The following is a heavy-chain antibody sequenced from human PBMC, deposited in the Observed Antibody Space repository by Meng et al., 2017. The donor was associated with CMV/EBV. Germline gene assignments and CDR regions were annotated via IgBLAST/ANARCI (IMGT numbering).Heavy chain of an antibody. Sequence: SETLSLTCTVSGYSISSGYYWGWIRQPPGKGLEWIGSIYHSGSTYYNPSLKSRVTISVDTSKNQFSLKLGSVTAADTAVYYCARGGPITIFGVAINWFDPWGQGTLVTVSS. CDR3: ARGGPITIFGVAINWFDP. CDR2: IYHSGST. J-gene: IGHJ5*02. D-gene: IGHD3-3*01. CDR1: GYSISSGYY. V-gene: IGHV4-38-2*02.